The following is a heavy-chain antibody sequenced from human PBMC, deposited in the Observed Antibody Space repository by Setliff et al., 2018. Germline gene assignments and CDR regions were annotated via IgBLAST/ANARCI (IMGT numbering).Heavy chain of an antibody. CDR3: ATWLVAYFASGTFPF. CDR2: IHTGGGSA. CDR1: GYSFTGYY. Sequence: ASVKVSCKASGYSFTGYYMHWVRQAPGQGLEWMGIIHTGGGSASYAQKFQGGVTMTSDTSTSTVYMEVNRLKSDDSAVYYCATWLVAYFASGTFPFWGQGTRVTVSS. V-gene: IGHV1-46*01. D-gene: IGHD3-10*01. J-gene: IGHJ4*02.